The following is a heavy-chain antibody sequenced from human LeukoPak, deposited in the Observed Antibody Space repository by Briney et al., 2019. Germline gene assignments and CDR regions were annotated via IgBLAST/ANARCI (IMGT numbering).Heavy chain of an antibody. Sequence: SETLSLTCTVSGGSISSGGYYWSWIRQHPGKGLEWIGYIYYSGSTNYNPSLKSRVTISVDTSKNQFSLKLSSVTAADTAVYYCARLAVAGEWDFDYWGQGTLVTVSS. J-gene: IGHJ4*02. CDR2: IYYSGST. D-gene: IGHD6-19*01. V-gene: IGHV4-31*03. CDR1: GGSISSGGYY. CDR3: ARLAVAGEWDFDY.